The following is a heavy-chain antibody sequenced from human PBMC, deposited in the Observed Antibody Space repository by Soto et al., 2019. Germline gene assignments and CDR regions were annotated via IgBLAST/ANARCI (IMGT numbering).Heavy chain of an antibody. J-gene: IGHJ6*02. V-gene: IGHV5-51*01. CDR3: ARHPRSKYYYYGMDV. CDR2: IYPGDSDT. Sequence: LGESLKISCKGSGYSFTSYWIGWVRQMPGKGLEWMGIIYPGDSDTRYSPSFQGQVTISADKSISTAYLQWSSLKASDTAMYYCARHPRSKYYYYGMDVWGQGTTVTVSS. CDR1: GYSFTSYW.